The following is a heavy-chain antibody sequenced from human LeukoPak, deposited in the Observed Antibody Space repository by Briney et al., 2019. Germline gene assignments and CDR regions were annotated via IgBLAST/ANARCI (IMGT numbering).Heavy chain of an antibody. Sequence: GGSLRLSCAASGFTFSSSAMSWVRQAPGKGLEWVSSISDSGDGTYYADSVKGRFTISRDDSKNTLYLQMNSLRAEDTALYYCAKDSPVATRWGQGTLVTVSS. CDR2: ISDSGDGT. J-gene: IGHJ4*02. CDR3: AKDSPVATR. CDR1: GFTFSSSA. V-gene: IGHV3-23*01. D-gene: IGHD2-15*01.